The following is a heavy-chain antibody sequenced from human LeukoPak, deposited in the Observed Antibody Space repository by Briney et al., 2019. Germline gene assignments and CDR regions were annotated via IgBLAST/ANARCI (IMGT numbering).Heavy chain of an antibody. CDR1: GITFSSYS. J-gene: IGHJ6*02. CDR3: ASCYGDYPHYYYYYGMDV. D-gene: IGHD4-17*01. V-gene: IGHV3-48*01. CDR2: ISSSSSTI. Sequence: GRSLRLSCAASGITFSSYSMNWVRQAPGKGLEWVSYISSSSSTIYYADSVKGRFTISRDNAKNSLYLQMNSLRAEDTAVYYCASCYGDYPHYYYYYGMDVWGQGTTVTVSS.